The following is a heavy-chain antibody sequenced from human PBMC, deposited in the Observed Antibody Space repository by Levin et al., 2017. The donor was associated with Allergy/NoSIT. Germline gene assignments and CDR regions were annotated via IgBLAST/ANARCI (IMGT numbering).Heavy chain of an antibody. CDR1: GYTFTSYG. D-gene: IGHD3-3*01. Sequence: SGESLKISCKASGYTFTSYGISWVRQAPGQGLEWMGWISAYNGNTNYAQKLQGRVTMTTDTSTSTAYMELRSLRSDDTAVYYCARGGIPPIFGVVMNMNGMDVWGQGTTVTVSS. J-gene: IGHJ6*02. V-gene: IGHV1-18*01. CDR3: ARGGIPPIFGVVMNMNGMDV. CDR2: ISAYNGNT.